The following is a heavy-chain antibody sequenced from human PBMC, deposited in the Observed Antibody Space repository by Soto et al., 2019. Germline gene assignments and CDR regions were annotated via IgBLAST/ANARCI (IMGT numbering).Heavy chain of an antibody. J-gene: IGHJ6*03. V-gene: IGHV4-59*08. Sequence: SETLSLTCTVSGGSINDFYWSWIRQPPGKGLEWIGYGYYSGSTNYNPSLKSRVTISIDTSKNQFSLNVSSITAADTAVYYCARGLGPHYFYMDVGAKGTTVTVSS. CDR1: GGSINDFY. CDR3: ARGLGPHYFYMDV. CDR2: GYYSGST.